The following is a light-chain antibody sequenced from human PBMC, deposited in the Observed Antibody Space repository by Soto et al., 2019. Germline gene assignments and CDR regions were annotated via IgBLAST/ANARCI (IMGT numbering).Light chain of an antibody. J-gene: IGKJ4*01. CDR3: QQYDSYPLA. V-gene: IGKV1-5*03. CDR2: KAS. Sequence: DIQMTQSPPTLSASVGARVTITCRASQSIDRWLAWYQQKPGKGPKIMVYKASTLPSGVPSRFSGSGSGTEFTLTISNLQPDDFATYYCQQYDSYPLAFGGGTKVEIK. CDR1: QSIDRW.